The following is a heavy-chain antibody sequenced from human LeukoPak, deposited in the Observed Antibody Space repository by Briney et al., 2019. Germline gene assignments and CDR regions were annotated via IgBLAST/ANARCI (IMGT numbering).Heavy chain of an antibody. V-gene: IGHV3-30-3*02. Sequence: PGRSLRLSCAASGFTFSSYAMHWVRQAPGKGLEWVAVISYDGSNKFYADSVKGRFTLSRDNSKNTLYLQMNSLTPEDTAVYFCAKDCSGGSCYDYWGQGTLVTVSS. CDR3: AKDCSGGSCYDY. CDR2: ISYDGSNK. CDR1: GFTFSSYA. D-gene: IGHD2-15*01. J-gene: IGHJ4*02.